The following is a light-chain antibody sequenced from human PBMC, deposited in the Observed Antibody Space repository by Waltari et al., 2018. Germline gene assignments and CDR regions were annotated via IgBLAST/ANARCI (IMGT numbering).Light chain of an antibody. CDR2: DVS. J-gene: IGLJ2*01. CDR3: SSYTSTSTPVV. V-gene: IGLV2-14*03. Sequence: QSALTQPASVSGSPGRSITISCTGTSSDIGAYNYVSWYQQHPGKAPKLMIYDVSNRPSGVSNRFSGSKSGNTASLTISGRQADDEADYYCSSYTSTSTPVVFGGGTKLTVL. CDR1: SSDIGAYNY.